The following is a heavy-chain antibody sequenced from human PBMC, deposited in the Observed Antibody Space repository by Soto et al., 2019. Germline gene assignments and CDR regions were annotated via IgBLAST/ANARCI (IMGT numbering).Heavy chain of an antibody. V-gene: IGHV3-30*18. D-gene: IGHD2-15*01. Sequence: GSLRVSCAPSGFTFSSYAMHWVRQGPGKALQWVAVISYDGSDKYYADSVKGRFTISRDTSKNTLSLQMNSLRTEDRAVYYCAKDHCRGGSCYYSDYRDPGTVNTVSS. CDR3: AKDHCRGGSCYYSDY. CDR1: GFTFSSYA. CDR2: ISYDGSDK. J-gene: IGHJ4*02.